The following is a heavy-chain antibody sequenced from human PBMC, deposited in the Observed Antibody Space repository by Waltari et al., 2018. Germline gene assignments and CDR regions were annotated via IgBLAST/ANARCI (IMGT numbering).Heavy chain of an antibody. V-gene: IGHV4-38-2*01. D-gene: IGHD1-26*01. CDR2: IYHSGST. Sequence: QVQLQQWGAGLLKPSETLSLTCAVSGYSISSGYYWGWIRQPPGKGLEWIGSIYHSGSTYDRPSRKSRVTISVDTSKNQFSLKLSAVTAADTAVYYCASGDSGSYPDYWGQGTLVTVSS. CDR1: GYSISSGYY. CDR3: ASGDSGSYPDY. J-gene: IGHJ4*02.